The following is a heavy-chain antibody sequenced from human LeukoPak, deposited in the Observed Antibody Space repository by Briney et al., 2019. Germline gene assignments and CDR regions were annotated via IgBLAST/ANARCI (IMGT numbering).Heavy chain of an antibody. Sequence: PVGSLRLSCAASGFTFNDYYMGWLRQAPGQGLQWISYIKGRYLTAYYDDSVKGRFILSRDNTKNSLYLYMNNLRAEDTAVYYCVIYLNTIIISPYYFDSWGQGTLVTVSS. CDR2: IKGRYLTA. CDR3: VIYLNTIIISPYYFDS. J-gene: IGHJ4*02. V-gene: IGHV3-11*04. CDR1: GFTFNDYY. D-gene: IGHD5-24*01.